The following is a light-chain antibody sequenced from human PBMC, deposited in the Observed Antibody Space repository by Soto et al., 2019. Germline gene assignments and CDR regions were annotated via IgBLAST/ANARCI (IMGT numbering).Light chain of an antibody. CDR2: GAS. V-gene: IGKV3-20*01. CDR3: QQFASSPRT. CDR1: QSVATSQ. J-gene: IGKJ1*01. Sequence: EIVLTQSPGTLSLSPGERATLFCRASQSVATSQLAWYQRKPGQAPRLLIGASSRATGVPDRFIASGSGTDFTLTISRLEPEDFAVYYCQQFASSPRTFGRGTTVEIK.